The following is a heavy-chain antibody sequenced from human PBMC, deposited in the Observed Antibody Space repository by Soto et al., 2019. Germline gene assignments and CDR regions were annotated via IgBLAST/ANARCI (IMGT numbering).Heavy chain of an antibody. J-gene: IGHJ6*02. D-gene: IGHD6-13*01. V-gene: IGHV4-39*01. CDR2: IYYSGIT. CDR1: GGSISSSSYY. Sequence: PSETLSLTCTVSGGSISSSSYYWGWIRQPPGKWLEWIGCIYYSGITYYNPCRKSRVPISVDTSKTQFSLKLSSVPAADTAFYYCARHLAAAGPHYGMDVWGQGTTVTVSS. CDR3: ARHLAAAGPHYGMDV.